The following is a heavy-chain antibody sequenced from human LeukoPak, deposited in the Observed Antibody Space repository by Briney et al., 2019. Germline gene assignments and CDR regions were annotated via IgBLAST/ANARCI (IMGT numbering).Heavy chain of an antibody. D-gene: IGHD3-22*01. Sequence: GASVKVSCKASGGTFSSYAISWVRQAPGQGLEWMGGIIPIFGTANYAQKFQGRVTIIADKSTSTAYMELSSLRSEDTAVYYCAGDSSGYLSYYYMDVWGKGTMVTVSS. CDR3: AGDSSGYLSYYYMDV. V-gene: IGHV1-69*06. CDR1: GGTFSSYA. CDR2: IIPIFGTA. J-gene: IGHJ6*03.